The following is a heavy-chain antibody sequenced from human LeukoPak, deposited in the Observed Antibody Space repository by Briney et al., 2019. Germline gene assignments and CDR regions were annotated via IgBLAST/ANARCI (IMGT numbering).Heavy chain of an antibody. D-gene: IGHD1-26*01. CDR3: ATLGVRYSGSYHIDY. CDR1: GFTFSSYS. J-gene: IGHJ4*02. CDR2: ISSSSSYI. Sequence: PGGSLRLSCAASGFTFSSYSMNWVRQAPGKGLEWVSSISSSSSYIYYADSVKGRFTISRDNAKNSLYLQMNSLRAEDTAVYHCATLGVRYSGSYHIDYWGQGTLVTVSS. V-gene: IGHV3-21*01.